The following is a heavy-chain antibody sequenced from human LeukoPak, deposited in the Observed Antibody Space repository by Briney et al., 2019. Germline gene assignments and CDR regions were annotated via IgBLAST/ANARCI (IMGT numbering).Heavy chain of an antibody. Sequence: SDTLSLTCTVSGGSISSSSYYWGWIRQPPGKGLEWIGSIYYSGSTYYNPSLKSRVTISVDTSKNQFSLKLSSVTAADTAVYYCARVKVVVVPAAPGGWFDPWGQGTLVTVSS. J-gene: IGHJ5*02. CDR2: IYYSGST. CDR1: GGSISSSSYY. D-gene: IGHD2-2*01. V-gene: IGHV4-39*07. CDR3: ARVKVVVVPAAPGGWFDP.